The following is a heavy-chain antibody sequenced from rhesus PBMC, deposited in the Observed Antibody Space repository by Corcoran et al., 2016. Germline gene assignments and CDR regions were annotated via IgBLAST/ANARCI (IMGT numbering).Heavy chain of an antibody. CDR1: GYSISSGYG. Sequence: QLQLQESGPGLVKPSETLSLTCAVSGYSISSGYGWSWIRQPPGKGLEWIGYISYSGSPSYSPSLKRRVTISRDTSKNQVSLKLSSVTAADTGVYYCAREGSYPDYWGQGVLVTVSS. D-gene: IGHD1-44*02. V-gene: IGHV4-122*02. CDR3: AREGSYPDY. CDR2: ISYSGSP. J-gene: IGHJ4*01.